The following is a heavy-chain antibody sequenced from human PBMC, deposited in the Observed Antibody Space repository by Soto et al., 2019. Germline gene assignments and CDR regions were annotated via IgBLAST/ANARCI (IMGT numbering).Heavy chain of an antibody. V-gene: IGHV3-7*05. CDR1: GFTFSSYW. CDR2: IKQDGSEK. D-gene: IGHD3-22*01. Sequence: PGGSLRLSCAASGFTFSSYWMSWVRQAPGKGLEWVANIKQDGSEKYYVDSVKGRFTISRDNAKNSLYLQMNSLRAEDTAVYYCASRNYDSSGYMYNWFDPWGQGTLVTVSS. CDR3: ASRNYDSSGYMYNWFDP. J-gene: IGHJ5*02.